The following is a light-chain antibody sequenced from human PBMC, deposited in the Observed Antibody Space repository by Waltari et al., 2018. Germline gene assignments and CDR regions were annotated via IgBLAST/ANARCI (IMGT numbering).Light chain of an antibody. V-gene: IGLV1-40*01. J-gene: IGLJ2*01. CDR3: QSYDSSLSARL. Sequence: QSVLTQPPSVSGAPGQRVTISCTGSSSNIGGYYVYWYQELPGMAPKPLIYDNNKRPSGVSDRFSGSKSGTSASLTITGLQTEDEADYYCQSYDSSLSARLFGGGTLLTVL. CDR2: DNN. CDR1: SSNIGGYY.